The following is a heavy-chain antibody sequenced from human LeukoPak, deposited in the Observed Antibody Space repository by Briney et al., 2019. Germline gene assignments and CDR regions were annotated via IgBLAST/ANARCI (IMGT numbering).Heavy chain of an antibody. CDR3: AKVRTGTTSGYYYYMDV. CDR2: IRYDGSNK. Sequence: PGGSLRLSCAASGFTLSDYWMSWVRQAPGKGLEWVAFIRYDGSNKYYADSVKGRFTISRDNSKNTLYLQMNSLRAEDTAVYYCAKVRTGTTSGYYYYMDVWGKGTTVTVSS. V-gene: IGHV3-30*02. CDR1: GFTLSDYW. J-gene: IGHJ6*03. D-gene: IGHD1-7*01.